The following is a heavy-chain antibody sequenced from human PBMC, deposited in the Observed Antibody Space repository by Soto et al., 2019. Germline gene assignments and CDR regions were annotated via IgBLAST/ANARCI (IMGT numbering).Heavy chain of an antibody. V-gene: IGHV4-31*03. J-gene: IGHJ4*02. CDR2: IYHSGNT. D-gene: IGHD2-2*02. CDR1: GGSITTGGSY. Sequence: TLSLTCTVSGGSITTGGSYWSWIRQHPGKGLEWIGNIYHSGNTYYNPSLKSRLTISVDTSKNHFSLMVDSVTAADTAVYYCARARFQVLYGKPYFDSWGQGTLVTVSS. CDR3: ARARFQVLYGKPYFDS.